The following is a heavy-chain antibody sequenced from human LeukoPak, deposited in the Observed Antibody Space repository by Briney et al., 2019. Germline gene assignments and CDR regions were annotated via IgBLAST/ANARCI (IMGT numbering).Heavy chain of an antibody. CDR3: ARSGSGYLRYYFDY. D-gene: IGHD5-12*01. Sequence: PSGTLSLTCAVSGGSISSSNWWSWVRQPPGKGLEWIGSMYSSGSTYYNPSLKSRVTISVDTSKNQFSLKLSSVTAADTAVYYCARSGSGYLRYYFDYWGQGTLVTVSS. CDR2: MYSSGST. CDR1: GGSISSSNW. V-gene: IGHV4-4*02. J-gene: IGHJ4*02.